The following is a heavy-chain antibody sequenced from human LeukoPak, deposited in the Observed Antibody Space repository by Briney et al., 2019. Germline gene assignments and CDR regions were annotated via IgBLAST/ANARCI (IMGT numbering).Heavy chain of an antibody. Sequence: GGSLRLSCAASGFTVSSNYMTCARHAPRNGLEWGSVIYAGGSTYYADSVKGRFTISRDNSKNTLYLQMNSLRAEDTAVYYCARDSPYTSGYLSYYFYYMDAWGKGTTVTISS. V-gene: IGHV3-66*01. D-gene: IGHD3-22*01. CDR2: IYAGGST. CDR3: ARDSPYTSGYLSYYFYYMDA. J-gene: IGHJ6*03. CDR1: GFTVSSNY.